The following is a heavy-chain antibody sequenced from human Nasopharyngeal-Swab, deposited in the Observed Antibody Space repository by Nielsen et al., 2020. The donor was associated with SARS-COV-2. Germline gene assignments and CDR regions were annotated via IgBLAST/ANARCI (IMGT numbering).Heavy chain of an antibody. D-gene: IGHD3-3*01. CDR3: ARPSTDFWSGNGAFDI. V-gene: IGHV3-21*05. Sequence: VRQMPGKGLEWVSYISSSSSYIYYADSVKGRFTISRDNAKNSLYLQMNSLRAEDTAVYYCARPSTDFWSGNGAFDIWGQGTMVTVSS. CDR2: ISSSSSYI. J-gene: IGHJ3*02.